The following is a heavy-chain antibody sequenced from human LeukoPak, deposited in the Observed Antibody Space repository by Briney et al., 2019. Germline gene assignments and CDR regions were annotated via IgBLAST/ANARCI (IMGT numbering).Heavy chain of an antibody. CDR3: AKDQDYGDYYFDY. Sequence: GSLRLSCAASGFTFSSYAMHWVRQAPGKGLEWVAFIRYHGSHKYYADCAKGRFTISRDTSKNTLYLQMNSLRAEDTAVYYCAKDQDYGDYYFDYWGQGTLVTASS. J-gene: IGHJ4*02. D-gene: IGHD4-17*01. CDR2: IRYHGSHK. V-gene: IGHV3-30*02. CDR1: GFTFSSYA.